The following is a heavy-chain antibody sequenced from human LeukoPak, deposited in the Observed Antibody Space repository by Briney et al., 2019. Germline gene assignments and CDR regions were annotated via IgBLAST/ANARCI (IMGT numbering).Heavy chain of an antibody. Sequence: PGGSLRLSCAASGFTFSTYSMSWVRQAPGKGLEWVSVISGNGAVTYYADSVKGRFTIPRDNSKNTVYLQINSLRAEDTAVFYCAKGGRTDAFDIWGQGTMVTVSS. D-gene: IGHD5-12*01. J-gene: IGHJ3*02. V-gene: IGHV3-23*01. CDR3: AKGGRTDAFDI. CDR1: GFTFSTYS. CDR2: ISGNGAVT.